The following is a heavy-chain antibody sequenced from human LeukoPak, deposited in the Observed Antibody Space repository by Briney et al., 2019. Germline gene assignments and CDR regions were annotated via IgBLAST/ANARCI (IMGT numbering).Heavy chain of an antibody. J-gene: IGHJ4*02. D-gene: IGHD5-12*01. CDR3: ARVPPGNSGYGSNIDY. V-gene: IGHV4-34*01. CDR1: GGSFSGYY. Sequence: SETLSLTCAVYGGSFSGYYWSRIRQPPGKGLEWIGEINHSGSTNYNPSLKSRVTISVDTSKNQFSLKLSSVTAADTAVYYCARVPPGNSGYGSNIDYWGQGTLVTVSP. CDR2: INHSGST.